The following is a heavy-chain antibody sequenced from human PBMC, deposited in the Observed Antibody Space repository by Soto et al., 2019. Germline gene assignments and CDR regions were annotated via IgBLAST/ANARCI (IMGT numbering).Heavy chain of an antibody. J-gene: IGHJ5*02. CDR1: GGTFKKYG. CDR2: IIPMYGIA. V-gene: IGHV1-69*12. Sequence: QVQLVQSGAEVKKPGSSVRVSCRTSGGTFKKYGFSWVRQAPGQGLEWMGGIIPMYGIANYGQIFQGRLTSTADESANTVYMDLTSLKSEYTAVYYCAGGVGGTGLHLWGQGTQVTVSS. CDR3: AGGVGGTGLHL. D-gene: IGHD1-26*01.